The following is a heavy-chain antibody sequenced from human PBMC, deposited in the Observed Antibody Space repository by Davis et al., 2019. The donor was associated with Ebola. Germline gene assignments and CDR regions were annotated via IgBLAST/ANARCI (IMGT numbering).Heavy chain of an antibody. D-gene: IGHD3-16*02. CDR1: GFNINSYG. J-gene: IGHJ6*02. V-gene: IGHV3-30*02. CDR2: TRFDGSNE. CDR3: AKDRLSSQPSSFGMDV. Sequence: PGGSLRLSCAASGFNINSYGMHWVRQAPGKGLEWLAFTRFDGSNEYYADSVKGQFTTSRDNSKNTLYLQMNSLRVEDTALYYCAKDRLSSQPSSFGMDVWGQGTTVTVS.